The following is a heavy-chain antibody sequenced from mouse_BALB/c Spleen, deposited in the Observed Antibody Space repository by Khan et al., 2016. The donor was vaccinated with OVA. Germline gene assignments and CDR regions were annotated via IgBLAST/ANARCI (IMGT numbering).Heavy chain of an antibody. J-gene: IGHJ2*01. V-gene: IGHV3-2*02. Sequence: EVQLVESGPGLVKPSQSLSLTCTVTGYSITSGYAWNWIRQFPGNKLEWMGYISYSGVTSYTPSLKSRISITRDTSKYQFFLQLNSVTTEDTATYYCARGNYYGYYFDYGGQGTTLTVSS. CDR2: ISYSGVT. CDR1: GYSITSGYA. D-gene: IGHD1-1*01. CDR3: ARGNYYGYYFDY.